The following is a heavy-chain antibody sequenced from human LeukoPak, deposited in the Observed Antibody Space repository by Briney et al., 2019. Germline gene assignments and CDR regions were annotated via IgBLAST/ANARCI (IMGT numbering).Heavy chain of an antibody. CDR2: IYSGGYT. CDR3: AKTGNPATGDY. D-gene: IGHD1-1*01. CDR1: GFTVSSNY. V-gene: IGHV3-53*01. Sequence: GGSLRLSCAASGFTVSSNYMSWVRQAPGKWLEWVSVIYSGGYTYYADSVKGRFTISRDNSKNTLYLQMNSLRAEDTAVYYCAKTGNPATGDYWGQGTLVTVSS. J-gene: IGHJ4*02.